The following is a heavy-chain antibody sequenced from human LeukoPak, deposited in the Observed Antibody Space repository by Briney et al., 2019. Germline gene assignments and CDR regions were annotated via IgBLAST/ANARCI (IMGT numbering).Heavy chain of an antibody. Sequence: GASVKVSCKASGYTFTAYYMHWVRQAPGQGLEWMGWISAYNGDTNYAQKLQGRVTMTTDTFTSTAYMELRSLRSDDTAVYYCARDHFIMFGGVNWFDPWGQGTLVTVSS. D-gene: IGHD3-16*01. CDR3: ARDHFIMFGGVNWFDP. CDR2: ISAYNGDT. V-gene: IGHV1-18*04. CDR1: GYTFTAYY. J-gene: IGHJ5*02.